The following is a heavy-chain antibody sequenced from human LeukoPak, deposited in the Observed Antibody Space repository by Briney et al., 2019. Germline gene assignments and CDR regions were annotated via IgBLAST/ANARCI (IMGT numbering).Heavy chain of an antibody. CDR2: ISYDGSNK. Sequence: PGGSLRLSCAASGFTFSSYAMHWVRQAPGKGLEWVAVISYDGSNKYYADSVKGRFTISRDNSKTTLYLQMNSLRAEDTAVYYCARDSRHCSGGSCYNWFDPWGQGTLVTVSS. D-gene: IGHD2-15*01. J-gene: IGHJ5*02. CDR3: ARDSRHCSGGSCYNWFDP. CDR1: GFTFSSYA. V-gene: IGHV3-30*04.